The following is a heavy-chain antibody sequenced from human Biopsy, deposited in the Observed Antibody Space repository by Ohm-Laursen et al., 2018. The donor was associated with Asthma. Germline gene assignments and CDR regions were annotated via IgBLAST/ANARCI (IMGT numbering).Heavy chain of an antibody. V-gene: IGHV1-69*06. J-gene: IGHJ6*02. CDR2: ISPVFGAT. D-gene: IGHD6-13*01. CDR3: ASPSSSREILYYYYNMDI. Sequence: ASVKVSCKSSGGTFGNYAISWVRQAPGLGLEWMGGISPVFGATNIAQKFQGRVTISADIFTKTAYLEVSSLRSDDTAVYYCASPSSSREILYYYYNMDIWGQGTTVTV. CDR1: GGTFGNYA.